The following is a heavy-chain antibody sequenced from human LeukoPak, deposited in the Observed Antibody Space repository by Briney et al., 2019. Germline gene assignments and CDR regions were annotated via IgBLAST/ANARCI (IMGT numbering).Heavy chain of an antibody. J-gene: IGHJ4*02. D-gene: IGHD3-22*01. V-gene: IGHV1-2*02. CDR1: GYTFTGYN. CDR2: INPNSGGT. CDR3: AIGDYYYDSSGYYFPSY. Sequence: ASLKVSCKDSGYTFTGYNMYCVREAPGQGLEWMGCINPNSGGTNYAQKFQGRVTMTRDTSISTAYMELSRLRSDDTAVYYCAIGDYYYDSSGYYFPSYWGQGTLVTVSS.